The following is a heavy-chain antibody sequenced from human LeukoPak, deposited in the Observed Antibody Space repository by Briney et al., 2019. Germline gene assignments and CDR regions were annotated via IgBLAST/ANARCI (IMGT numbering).Heavy chain of an antibody. V-gene: IGHV1-69*05. CDR2: IIPIFGTA. CDR1: GGTFSSYA. CDR3: AREGRRRGYSYGSNWFDP. Sequence: ASVTVSCKASGGTFSSYAISWVRQAPGQGLEWMGGIIPIFGTANYAQKFQGRVTITTDESTSTAYMELSSLRSEDTAVYYCAREGRRRGYSYGSNWFDPWGQGTLVTVSS. J-gene: IGHJ5*02. D-gene: IGHD5-18*01.